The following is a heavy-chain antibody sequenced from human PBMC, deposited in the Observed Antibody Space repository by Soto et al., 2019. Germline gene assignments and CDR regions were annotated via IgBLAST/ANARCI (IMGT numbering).Heavy chain of an antibody. D-gene: IGHD4-17*01. J-gene: IGHJ4*02. Sequence: QVQLVESGGGVVQPGRSLRLSCAASGFTFSSYGMHWVRQAPGKGLELVTIISYDGSNKYYSDSVKGRFTISRDNSKNTLYLQMNSLRADDTAVYYCAKEAHGDYGRTAWFDYWGQGTLVTVSS. V-gene: IGHV3-30*18. CDR2: ISYDGSNK. CDR3: AKEAHGDYGRTAWFDY. CDR1: GFTFSSYG.